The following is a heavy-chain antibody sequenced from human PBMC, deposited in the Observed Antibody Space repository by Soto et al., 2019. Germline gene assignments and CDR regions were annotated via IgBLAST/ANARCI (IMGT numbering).Heavy chain of an antibody. CDR3: ASYSSGWYDVSY. CDR2: IYYSGST. CDR1: GGSVSSGSDY. Sequence: QVQLQESGPGLVKPSETLSLTCTVSGGSVSSGSDYWSWIRQPPGKGREWIGYIYYSGSTNYNPPLKSRVTISVDTSKNQFSLKLNSVTAADTAVYYCASYSSGWYDVSYWGQVTLVTVSS. D-gene: IGHD6-19*01. V-gene: IGHV4-61*01. J-gene: IGHJ4*02.